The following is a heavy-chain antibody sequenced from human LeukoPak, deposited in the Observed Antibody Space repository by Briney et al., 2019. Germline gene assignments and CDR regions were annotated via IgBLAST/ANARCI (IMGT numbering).Heavy chain of an antibody. CDR1: GYTFTGYF. CDR2: INPNSGGT. V-gene: IGHV1-2*02. CDR3: ARDPTRGDLSVY. Sequence: GASVKVSCKASGYTFTGYFIHWVRQAPGQGLEWMGWINPNSGGTNYAQKFQGRVTMTRDTSISTAYMELSRLTSDDMAVYYCARDPTRGDLSVYWGQGSLVTVSS. J-gene: IGHJ4*02. D-gene: IGHD5-12*01.